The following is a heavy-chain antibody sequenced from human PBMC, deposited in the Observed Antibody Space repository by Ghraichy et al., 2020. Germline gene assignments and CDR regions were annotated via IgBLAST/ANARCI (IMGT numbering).Heavy chain of an antibody. CDR2: ISSSGSTI. CDR3: ARDHLSGWYPNDAFDI. CDR1: GFTFSDYY. V-gene: IGHV3-11*04. J-gene: IGHJ3*02. Sequence: GGSLRLSCAASGFTFSDYYMSWIRQAPGKGLEWVSYISSSGSTIYYADSVKGRFTISRDNAKNSLYLQMNSLRAEDTAVYYCARDHLSGWYPNDAFDIWGQVTMVTVSS. D-gene: IGHD6-19*01.